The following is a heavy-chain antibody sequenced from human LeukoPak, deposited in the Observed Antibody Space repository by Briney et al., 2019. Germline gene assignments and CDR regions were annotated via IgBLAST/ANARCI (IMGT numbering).Heavy chain of an antibody. Sequence: PGRSLRLSCAASGFTFSTYGMHWVRQAPAKGLEWVSVISYDGTNKYYADSLKGRVSISRDNSQNTLYLQMDSLRAEDTAVYYCAKGSKLGAAGPPPFDYWGQGTLVTVSS. CDR1: GFTFSTYG. V-gene: IGHV3-30*18. CDR3: AKGSKLGAAGPPPFDY. J-gene: IGHJ4*02. CDR2: ISYDGTNK. D-gene: IGHD6-13*01.